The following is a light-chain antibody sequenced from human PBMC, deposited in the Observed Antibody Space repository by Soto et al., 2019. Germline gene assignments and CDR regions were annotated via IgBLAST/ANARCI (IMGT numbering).Light chain of an antibody. CDR3: QQYNNWPPST. CDR1: QSVSRN. J-gene: IGKJ1*01. Sequence: EIVMTQSPATLSVSPGQGATLSCRASQSVSRNLAWYQQKPGQAPRLLIYGASTRATGIPARFSGGGSGTEFTLTIGSLQSEDFAVYYCQQYNNWPPSTFGQGTKVDIK. V-gene: IGKV3-15*01. CDR2: GAS.